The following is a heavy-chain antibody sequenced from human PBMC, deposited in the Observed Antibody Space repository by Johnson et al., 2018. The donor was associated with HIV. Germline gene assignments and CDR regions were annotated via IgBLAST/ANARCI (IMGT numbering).Heavy chain of an antibody. V-gene: IGHV3-20*04. D-gene: IGHD4-23*01. CDR1: GFTFDDYG. CDR2: INWNGDST. J-gene: IGHJ3*02. Sequence: VQLVESGGGVVRPGGSLRLSCAASGFTFDDYGVSWVRQAPGKGLEWVSGINWNGDSTGYADSVKGRFTIPRDNAKNSLYLQMNNLRAEDTALYYCARVSDDYGGNPAAWGAFDIWGQGTMVTVSS. CDR3: ARVSDDYGGNPAAWGAFDI.